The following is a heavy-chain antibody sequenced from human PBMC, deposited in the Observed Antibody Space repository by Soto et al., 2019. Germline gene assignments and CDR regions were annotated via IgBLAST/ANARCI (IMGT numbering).Heavy chain of an antibody. D-gene: IGHD3-10*01. V-gene: IGHV4-39*01. CDR3: ARRLAYYYGSGSYRGGVDY. J-gene: IGHJ4*02. CDR1: GGSISSSSYY. CDR2: IYYSGST. Sequence: SETLSLTCTVSGGSISSSSYYWGWIRQPPGKGLEWIGSIYYSGSTYYNPSLKSRVTISVDTSKNQFSLKLSSVTAADTAVYYCARRLAYYYGSGSYRGGVDYWGQGTLVTVSS.